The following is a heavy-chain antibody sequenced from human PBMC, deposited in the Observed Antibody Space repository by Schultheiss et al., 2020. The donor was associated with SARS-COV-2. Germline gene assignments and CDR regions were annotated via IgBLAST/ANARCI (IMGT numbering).Heavy chain of an antibody. Sequence: GGSLRLSCKASGYTFTSYAMHWVRQAPGQRLEWMGWINAGNGNTKYSQKFQGRVTITRDTSASTAYMELSSLRSEDTAVYYCARDGPGEILRFLEWLPPLGMDVWGQGTTVTVSS. V-gene: IGHV1-3*01. CDR3: ARDGPGEILRFLEWLPPLGMDV. CDR1: GYTFTSYA. D-gene: IGHD3-3*01. CDR2: INAGNGNT. J-gene: IGHJ6*02.